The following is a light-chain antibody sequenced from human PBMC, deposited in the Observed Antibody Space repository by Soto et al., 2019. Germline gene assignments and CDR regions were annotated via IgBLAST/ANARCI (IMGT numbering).Light chain of an antibody. CDR2: KAS. CDR1: QSISSW. V-gene: IGKV1-5*03. Sequence: DIQMTRFPSTLSASVGDRVNITSRASQSISSWLAWYQQKAGKAPRLVIYKASSLESGVPVRFSGSGSGTDFTLTISSLQPDDFATYYCQQYNSYPYTFGQGTKLEIK. CDR3: QQYNSYPYT. J-gene: IGKJ2*01.